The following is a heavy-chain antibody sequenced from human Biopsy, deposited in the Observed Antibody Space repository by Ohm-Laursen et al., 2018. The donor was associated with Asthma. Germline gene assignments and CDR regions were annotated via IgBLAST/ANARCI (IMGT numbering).Heavy chain of an antibody. V-gene: IGHV4-30-4*01. CDR1: GAYIETPDYH. CDR3: AGFCSGGNCPDH. J-gene: IGHJ4*02. D-gene: IGHD2-15*01. Sequence: SQTLSLTCTVSGAYIETPDYHWSWIRQSPGKGLEWIGNIHYSGSTYSNPSLKSRVTISVDTSKKQISLRLSSVIAADTAVYYCAGFCSGGNCPDHRGQGTLVTVSS. CDR2: IHYSGST.